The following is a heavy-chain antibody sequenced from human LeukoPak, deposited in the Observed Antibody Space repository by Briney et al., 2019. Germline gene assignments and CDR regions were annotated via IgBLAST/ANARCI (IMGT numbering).Heavy chain of an antibody. CDR2: IYYSGST. V-gene: IGHV4-59*01. CDR3: ARSLGGSYYDY. CDR1: GGSFSGYY. J-gene: IGHJ4*02. Sequence: SSETLSLTCAVYGGSFSGYYWSWIRQPPGKGLEWIGYIYYSGSTNYNPSLKSRVTISVDTSKNQFSLKLSSVTAADTALYYCARSLGGSYYDYWGQGTLVTVSS. D-gene: IGHD1-26*01.